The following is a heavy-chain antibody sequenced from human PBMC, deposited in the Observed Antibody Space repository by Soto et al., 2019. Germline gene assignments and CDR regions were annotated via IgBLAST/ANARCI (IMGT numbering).Heavy chain of an antibody. J-gene: IGHJ3*02. CDR1: GFTFDDYA. CDR3: AKELKPASKGIVGATTDFDI. D-gene: IGHD1-26*01. Sequence: GGSLRLSCAASGFTFDDYAMHWVRQAPGKGLEWVSLISGDGGGTTSANSVKGRFTISRDNSKNSLYLQMNSLRTEDSALYYCAKELKPASKGIVGATTDFDIWGQGTMVTVSS. CDR2: ISGDGGGT. V-gene: IGHV3-43*02.